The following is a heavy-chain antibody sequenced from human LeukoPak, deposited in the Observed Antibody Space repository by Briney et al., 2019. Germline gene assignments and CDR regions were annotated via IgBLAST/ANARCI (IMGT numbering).Heavy chain of an antibody. J-gene: IGHJ3*02. D-gene: IGHD1-26*01. CDR2: ISSSSNYI. CDR1: GFTFSTYN. CDR3: ARDVGASAPEAFDT. V-gene: IGHV3-21*01. Sequence: GGSLRLSCAASGFTFSTYNMNWVRQAPGKGLEWVSSISSSSNYIYYADSVKGRFTISRDNAKNSLYLQMNSLRAEDTDVYYCARDVGASAPEAFDTWGQGTMVTVSS.